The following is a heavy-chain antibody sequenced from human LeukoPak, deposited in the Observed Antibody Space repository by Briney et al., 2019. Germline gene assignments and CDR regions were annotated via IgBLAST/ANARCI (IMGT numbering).Heavy chain of an antibody. J-gene: IGHJ4*02. V-gene: IGHV4-59*02. CDR3: SEGYFEPFDH. Sequence: PSEALSLTCVVSGASVSSSHWNWIRQLPGKGLEWIVCLSYTGKTDYNPSLTSRVTISLDTSKNRVSLKLRSVTAADTAVYYCSEGYFEPFDHWGQGTLVTVSS. CDR1: GASVSSSH. D-gene: IGHD2/OR15-2a*01. CDR2: LSYTGKT.